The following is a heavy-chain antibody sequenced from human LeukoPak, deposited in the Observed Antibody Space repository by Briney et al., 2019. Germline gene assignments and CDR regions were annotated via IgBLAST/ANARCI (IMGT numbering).Heavy chain of an antibody. Sequence: GGSLRLSCAASGFTFSSFDMTWVRQAPGKGLEWVSLISSSGNNAYYADSVKGRFTISRDNSKNTLSLQMNSLRVEDTAIYYCAKDIQLSTWGLGTRVTVSS. CDR2: ISSSGNNA. J-gene: IGHJ3*01. CDR3: AKDIQLST. V-gene: IGHV3-23*01. CDR1: GFTFSSFD. D-gene: IGHD5-24*01.